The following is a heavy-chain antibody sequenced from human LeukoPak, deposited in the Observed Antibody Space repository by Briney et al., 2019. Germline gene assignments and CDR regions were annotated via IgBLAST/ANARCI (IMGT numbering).Heavy chain of an antibody. CDR2: IIPILGIA. Sequence: GASVKVSCKASGGTFSSYAISWVRQAPGQGLEWMGRIIPILGIANYAQKFQGRVTVTADKSTSTAYMELSSLRSEDTAVYYCARWYYYGSYTMDVWGQGTTVTVSS. CDR3: ARWYYYGSYTMDV. V-gene: IGHV1-69*04. D-gene: IGHD3-10*01. CDR1: GGTFSSYA. J-gene: IGHJ6*02.